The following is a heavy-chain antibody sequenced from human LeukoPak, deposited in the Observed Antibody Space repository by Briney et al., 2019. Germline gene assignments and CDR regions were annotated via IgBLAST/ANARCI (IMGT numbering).Heavy chain of an antibody. Sequence: ASVKVSCKASGYTFTSYDINWVRQATGQGLEWMGWMNPNSGNTGYAQKFQGRVTMTRNTSISTAYMELSRLRSDDTAVYYCARSGSSSSIRFDYWGQGTLVTVSS. V-gene: IGHV1-8*01. J-gene: IGHJ4*02. CDR3: ARSGSSSSIRFDY. CDR1: GYTFTSYD. D-gene: IGHD6-6*01. CDR2: MNPNSGNT.